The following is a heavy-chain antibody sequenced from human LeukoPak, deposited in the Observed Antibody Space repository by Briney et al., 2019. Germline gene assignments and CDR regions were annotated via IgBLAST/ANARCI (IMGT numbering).Heavy chain of an antibody. CDR2: IFYSGTT. CDR3: ARGGWNKFDY. CDR1: GGSISSYY. D-gene: IGHD3-22*01. V-gene: IGHV4-59*01. J-gene: IGHJ4*02. Sequence: SETLSLTCTVSGGSISSYYWSWIRQPPGKELEWIGFIFYSGTTNYNPSLKSRVTISVDTSKNQFSLKLSSVTAADTAVYYCARGGWNKFDYWGQGTLVTVSS.